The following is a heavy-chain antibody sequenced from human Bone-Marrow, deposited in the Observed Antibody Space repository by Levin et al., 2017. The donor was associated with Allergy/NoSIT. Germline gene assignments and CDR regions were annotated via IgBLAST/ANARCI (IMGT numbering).Heavy chain of an antibody. CDR3: ARRGPGGDYVETSKAIGLDY. D-gene: IGHD5-18*01. J-gene: IGHJ4*02. Sequence: GESLKISCKGSGYNFNNYWVAWVRQMPGRGLEWMGIIYAGDSNAQYSPSFQGQVTISADKSISTAFLQWSSLKASDTAMYYCARRGPGGDYVETSKAIGLDYWGQGTLVTVSS. CDR1: GYNFNNYW. CDR2: IYAGDSNA. V-gene: IGHV5-51*01.